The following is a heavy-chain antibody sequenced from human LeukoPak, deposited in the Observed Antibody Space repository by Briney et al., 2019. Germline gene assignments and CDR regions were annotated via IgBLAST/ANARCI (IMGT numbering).Heavy chain of an antibody. CDR3: ARDIWVSQFDY. V-gene: IGHV1-18*01. CDR1: GYTFTSYG. Sequence: ASVKVSCKASGYTFTSYGISWVRQAPGQGLEWMGWISGYNGKTEYAQKLQGRLTMTTDTSTSTAYMELRSLTSDDTAVYYCARDIWVSQFDYWGQGTLVTVSS. CDR2: ISGYNGKT. J-gene: IGHJ4*02. D-gene: IGHD6-13*01.